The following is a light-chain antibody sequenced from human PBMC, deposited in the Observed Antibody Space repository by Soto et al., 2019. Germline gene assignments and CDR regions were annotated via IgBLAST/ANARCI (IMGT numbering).Light chain of an antibody. CDR2: GAS. CDR3: NPFNKLPLP. V-gene: IGKV3-15*01. CDR1: QSVSTN. Sequence: EIVMTQSPATLSVSPGERATLSCRASQSVSTNLAWYQQKPGQGPRLLIFGASTRAIGIPARFSGSGSGTALTLTITSRKFEDLAVYYCNPFNKLPLPFGGGPKGRSN. J-gene: IGKJ4*01.